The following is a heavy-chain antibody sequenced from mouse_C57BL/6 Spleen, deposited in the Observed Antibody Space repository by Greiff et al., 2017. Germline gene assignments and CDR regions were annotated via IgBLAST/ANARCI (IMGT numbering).Heavy chain of an antibody. CDR2: INPGSGGT. Sequence: QVQLQQSGAELVRPGTSVKVSCKASGYAFTNYLIEWVKQRPGQGLEWIGVINPGSGGTNYNEKFKGKATLTADKSSSTAYMQLSSLTSEDSAVYFCARGPVVATGYYAMDYWGQGTSVTVSS. D-gene: IGHD1-1*01. V-gene: IGHV1-54*01. J-gene: IGHJ4*01. CDR3: ARGPVVATGYYAMDY. CDR1: GYAFTNYL.